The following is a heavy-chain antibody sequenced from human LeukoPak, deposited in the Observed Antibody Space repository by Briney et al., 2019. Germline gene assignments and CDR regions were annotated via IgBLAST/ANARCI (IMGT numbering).Heavy chain of an antibody. D-gene: IGHD2-2*01. J-gene: IGHJ4*02. CDR3: AKGDIVVVPAAMDY. Sequence: GGSLRLSCAASGFTFSSYAMSWVRQAPGKGLEWVSAISGSGGSTYYADSVKGRFTISRDNSNHTPYMQMNSLTADTAALYYGAKGDIVVVPAAMDYWGQGTLVTVSS. V-gene: IGHV3-23*01. CDR2: ISGSGGST. CDR1: GFTFSSYA.